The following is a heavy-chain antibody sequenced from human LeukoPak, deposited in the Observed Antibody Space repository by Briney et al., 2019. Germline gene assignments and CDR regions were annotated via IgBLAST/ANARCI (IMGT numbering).Heavy chain of an antibody. D-gene: IGHD3-10*01. V-gene: IGHV3-30*04. J-gene: IGHJ4*02. Sequence: GRSLRLSCAASGFTFSSYAMHWVRQAPGKGLEWVAVISYDGSNKYYADSVKGRFTISRDDSKNTLYLQMNSLRAEDTAVYYCARSDMVRGPRDYWGQGTLVTVSS. CDR2: ISYDGSNK. CDR1: GFTFSSYA. CDR3: ARSDMVRGPRDY.